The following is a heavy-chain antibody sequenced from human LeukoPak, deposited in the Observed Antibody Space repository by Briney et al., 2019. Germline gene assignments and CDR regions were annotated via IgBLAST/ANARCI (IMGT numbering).Heavy chain of an antibody. J-gene: IGHJ4*02. CDR2: ISYGGSNK. CDR3: ARDHEWEPVYYFDY. Sequence: SGGSLRLSCAASGFTFSSYAMHWVRQAPGKGLEWVAVISYGGSNKYYADSVKGRFTISRDNSKNTLYLQMNSLRAEDTAVYYCARDHEWEPVYYFDYWGQGTLVTVSS. CDR1: GFTFSSYA. D-gene: IGHD1-26*01. V-gene: IGHV3-30*01.